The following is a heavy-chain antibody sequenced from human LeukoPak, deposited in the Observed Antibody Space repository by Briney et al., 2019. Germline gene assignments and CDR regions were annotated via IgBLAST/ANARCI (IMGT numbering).Heavy chain of an antibody. J-gene: IGHJ4*02. CDR1: GFTFSSYA. V-gene: IGHV3-23*01. CDR3: ANRVVVPAAIDY. Sequence: PGGSLRLSCAASGFTFSSYAMSWVRQAPGKGLEWVSAISGSGGSTYYADSVKGRFTISRDNSKNTLYLQMSSLRAEDTAVYYCANRVVVPAAIDYWGQGTLVTISS. CDR2: ISGSGGST. D-gene: IGHD2-2*01.